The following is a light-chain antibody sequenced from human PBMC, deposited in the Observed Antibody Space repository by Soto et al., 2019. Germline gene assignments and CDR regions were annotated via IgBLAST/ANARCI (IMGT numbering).Light chain of an antibody. V-gene: IGKV1-39*01. CDR1: RSITRY. CDR3: QQSNSNPFA. J-gene: IGKJ4*01. Sequence: DIQMTQSPSSLSASVGDRVTITCQASRSITRYLNWYQQKPWKAPKLLIYAASSLQGGVPSRFTGSGSGTDFTHTINSLHPEDFATYYCQQSNSNPFAFGGGTKVEIK. CDR2: AAS.